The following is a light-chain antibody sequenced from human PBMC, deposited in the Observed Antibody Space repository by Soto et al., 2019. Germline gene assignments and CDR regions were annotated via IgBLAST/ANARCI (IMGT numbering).Light chain of an antibody. CDR1: QDIGNY. V-gene: IGKV1-17*03. CDR2: AAS. CDR3: LQHNSYPFT. Sequence: DIQMTQSPSAMSASVGDRVTLTCRASQDIGNYLVWFQQKPGKVPKRLTYAASSLQSGVPSRFSGSGSGTEFTLTISSLQPEDFATYYCLQHNSYPFTFGPGTKVDIK. J-gene: IGKJ3*01.